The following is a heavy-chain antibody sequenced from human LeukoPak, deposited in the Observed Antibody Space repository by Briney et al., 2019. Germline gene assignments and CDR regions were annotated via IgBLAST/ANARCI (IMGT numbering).Heavy chain of an antibody. J-gene: IGHJ3*02. V-gene: IGHV4-61*05. CDR1: GGSIISSSYY. CDR3: ARLVTRGYYDSSGRRIDAFDI. D-gene: IGHD3-22*01. CDR2: IYYSGST. Sequence: SEALSLTCTVSGGSIISSSYYWGWIRQPPGKGLEWIGYIYYSGSTNYNPSLKSRVTISVDTSKNQFSLKLSSVTAADTAVYYCARLVTRGYYDSSGRRIDAFDIWGQGTMVTVSS.